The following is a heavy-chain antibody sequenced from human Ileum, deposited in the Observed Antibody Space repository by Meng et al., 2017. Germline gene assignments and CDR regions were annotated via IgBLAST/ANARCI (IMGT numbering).Heavy chain of an antibody. CDR3: ARVDFRGDSRDSCGLSH. Sequence: HPGGAGPLKASGALSLTLTVLGERLNDNWWSRIRHTPGKSLEWIGEISDYGENNYNPYLKSRVMISLDTSRDQFSLRLTSVTAADAAVYYCARVDFRGDSRDSCGLSHWGQGTLVTVSS. CDR1: GERLNDNW. CDR2: ISDYGEN. V-gene: IGHV4-34*01. D-gene: IGHD3-22*01. J-gene: IGHJ1*01.